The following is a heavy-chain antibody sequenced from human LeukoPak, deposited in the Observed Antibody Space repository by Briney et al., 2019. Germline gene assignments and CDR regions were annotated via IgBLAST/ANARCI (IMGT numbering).Heavy chain of an antibody. CDR1: GYTSTGYH. D-gene: IGHD6-19*01. Sequence: VASVKVSCKASGYTSTGYHMHWVRQAPGQGLEWMGIINPSGGSTTYAEKFQGRVTMTRDTSTSTVYMELSSLRSEDTAVYYCARDSLRTAIAMAGGNWFDPWGQGTLVTVSS. CDR3: ARDSLRTAIAMAGGNWFDP. V-gene: IGHV1-46*01. J-gene: IGHJ5*02. CDR2: INPSGGST.